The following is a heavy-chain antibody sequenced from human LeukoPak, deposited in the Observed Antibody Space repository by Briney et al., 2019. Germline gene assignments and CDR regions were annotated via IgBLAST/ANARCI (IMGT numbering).Heavy chain of an antibody. D-gene: IGHD3-16*01. J-gene: IGHJ6*02. CDR1: GGSFSGYY. CDR2: IYYSGST. Sequence: PSETLSLTCAVYGGSFSGYYWSWIRQPPGKGLEWIGYIYYSGSTNYNPSLKSRVTISVDTSKNQFSLKLSSVTAADTAVYYCARWGYYYGMDVWGQGTTVTVSS. V-gene: IGHV4-59*08. CDR3: ARWGYYYGMDV.